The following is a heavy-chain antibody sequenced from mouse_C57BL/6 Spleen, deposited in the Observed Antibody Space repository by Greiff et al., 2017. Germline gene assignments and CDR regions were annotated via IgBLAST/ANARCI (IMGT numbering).Heavy chain of an antibody. D-gene: IGHD1-1*01. CDR3: ARSYEGGY. V-gene: IGHV1-82*01. CDR1: GYAFSSSW. CDR2: IYPGDGDT. J-gene: IGHJ2*01. Sequence: QVQLQQSGPELVKPGASVKISCKASGYAFSSSWMNWVKQRPGKGLEWIGRIYPGDGDTNYNGKFKGKATLTADKSSSTAYMQLSSLTSEDSAVYFCARSYEGGYWGQGTTLTVSS.